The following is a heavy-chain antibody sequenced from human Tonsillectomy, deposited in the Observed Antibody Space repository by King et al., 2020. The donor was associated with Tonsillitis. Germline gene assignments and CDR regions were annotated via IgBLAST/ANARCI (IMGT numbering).Heavy chain of an antibody. Sequence: VQLVESGGGVVQPGRSLRLSCAASGFTFSSYGMHWVRQAPGKGLEWVAVISYDGSNKYYADSVKGRFTISRDNSKNTLYLQMNSLRTEDTAVYYCAKGDDFWSGYPDVWGQGTTVTVSS. V-gene: IGHV3-30*18. J-gene: IGHJ6*02. D-gene: IGHD3-3*01. CDR3: AKGDDFWSGYPDV. CDR2: ISYDGSNK. CDR1: GFTFSSYG.